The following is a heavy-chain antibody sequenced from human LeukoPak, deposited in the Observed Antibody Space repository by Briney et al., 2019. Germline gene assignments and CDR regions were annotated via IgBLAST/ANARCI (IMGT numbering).Heavy chain of an antibody. J-gene: IGHJ6*02. CDR1: GFSFNDHA. CDR3: AKRVVPAASYYYYGMDV. D-gene: IGHD2-2*01. CDR2: IWADGSDK. Sequence: GGSLRLSCAASGFSFNDHAMHWVRQAPGKGLEWVAAIWADGSDKYYVDSVKGRFTVSRDNPTNTLILRMDRLRVDDTAVYYCAKRVVPAASYYYYGMDVWGQGTTVTVSS. V-gene: IGHV3-33*06.